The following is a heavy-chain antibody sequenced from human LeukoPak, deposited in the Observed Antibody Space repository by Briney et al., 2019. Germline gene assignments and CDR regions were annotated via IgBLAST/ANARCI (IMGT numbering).Heavy chain of an antibody. Sequence: GESLKISCKGFGYTFKNYWIGWVRQMPGKGLEWMGMIYVDDYDTRYSPSFQGQVSISADKSITTAYLQWGSLKASDTAMYYCVRGGDERVINWFDPWGQGTLVTVSS. CDR2: IYVDDYDT. V-gene: IGHV5-51*03. CDR1: GYTFKNYW. J-gene: IGHJ5*02. CDR3: VRGGDERVINWFDP. D-gene: IGHD2-21*01.